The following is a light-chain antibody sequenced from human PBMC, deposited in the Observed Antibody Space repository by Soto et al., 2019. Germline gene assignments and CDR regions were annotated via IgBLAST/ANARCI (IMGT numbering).Light chain of an antibody. V-gene: IGKV1-5*01. J-gene: IGKJ1*01. Sequence: DIQMTQSPSTLSASVGDRVTITCRASQSINYWLAWYQQKPGKAPTLLIYDAFILESGVPSRFSGSGSGTEFTLTISSLQPDDFATYYCQQYNSYSPTTFGQGTKVETK. CDR1: QSINYW. CDR3: QQYNSYSPTT. CDR2: DAF.